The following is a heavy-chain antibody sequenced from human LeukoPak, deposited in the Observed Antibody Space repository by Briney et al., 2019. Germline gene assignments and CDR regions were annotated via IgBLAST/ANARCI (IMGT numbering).Heavy chain of an antibody. D-gene: IGHD6-13*01. Sequence: SVKVSCKASGGTFSSYAISWVRQAPGQGLEWMGGIIPIFGTANYAQKFQGRVTITTDESTSTAYMELSSLRAEDTALYYCAKVSSSWYYFDYWGQGTLVTVSS. CDR2: IIPIFGTA. J-gene: IGHJ4*02. CDR1: GGTFSSYA. V-gene: IGHV1-69*05. CDR3: AKVSSSWYYFDY.